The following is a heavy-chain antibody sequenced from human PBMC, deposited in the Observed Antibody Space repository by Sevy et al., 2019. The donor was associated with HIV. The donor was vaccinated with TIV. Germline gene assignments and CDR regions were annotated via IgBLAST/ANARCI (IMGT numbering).Heavy chain of an antibody. Sequence: ASVKVSCKASGYTFTGYYMHWVRQAPGQGLEWMGRINPNSGGTNYAQKFQDRVTMTRDTSINTAYMELSRLRSDDTAVYYCARSRFFGVVIMGYGMDVWGQGTTVTVSS. J-gene: IGHJ6*02. CDR3: ARSRFFGVVIMGYGMDV. CDR1: GYTFTGYY. CDR2: INPNSGGT. V-gene: IGHV1-2*06. D-gene: IGHD3-3*01.